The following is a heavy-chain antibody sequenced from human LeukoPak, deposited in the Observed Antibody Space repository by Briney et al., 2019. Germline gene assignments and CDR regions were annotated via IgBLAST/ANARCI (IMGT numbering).Heavy chain of an antibody. D-gene: IGHD4-17*01. V-gene: IGHV3-23*01. Sequence: GGSLRLSCAASGFTFSRYWMSWVRQAPGKGLEWVSAISGSGGSTYYADSVKGRFTISRDNSKNTLYLQMNSLRAEDTAVYYCAKDRPRITVTDLFDYWGQGTLVTVSS. CDR3: AKDRPRITVTDLFDY. J-gene: IGHJ4*02. CDR1: GFTFSRYW. CDR2: ISGSGGST.